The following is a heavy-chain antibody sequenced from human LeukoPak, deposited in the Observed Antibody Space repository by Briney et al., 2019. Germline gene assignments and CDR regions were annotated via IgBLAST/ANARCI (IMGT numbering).Heavy chain of an antibody. CDR1: GGTFSSYA. V-gene: IGHV1-69*04. CDR3: ARGLVAYYYDSSGYLY. D-gene: IGHD3-22*01. CDR2: IIPILGIA. Sequence: ASVKVSCKASGGTFSSYAIGWVRQAPGQGLEWMGRIIPILGIANYAQKFQGRVTITADKSTSTAYMELSSLRSEDTAVYYCARGLVAYYYDSSGYLYWGQGTLVTVSS. J-gene: IGHJ4*02.